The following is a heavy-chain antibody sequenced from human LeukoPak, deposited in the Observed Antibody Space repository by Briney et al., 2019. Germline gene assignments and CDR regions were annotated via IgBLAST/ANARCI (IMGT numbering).Heavy chain of an antibody. Sequence: SQTLSLTCTVSGGSISSSSYYWGWIRQPPGKGLEWIGSIYYSGSTYYNPSLKSRVTISVDTSKNQFSPKLSSVTAADTAVYYCARVGQGYSYGHQDYWGQGTLVTVSS. J-gene: IGHJ4*02. D-gene: IGHD5-18*01. CDR2: IYYSGST. V-gene: IGHV4-39*07. CDR1: GGSISSSSYY. CDR3: ARVGQGYSYGHQDY.